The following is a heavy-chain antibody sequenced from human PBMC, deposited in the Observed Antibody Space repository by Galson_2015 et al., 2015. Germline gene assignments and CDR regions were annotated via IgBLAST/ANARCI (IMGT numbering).Heavy chain of an antibody. D-gene: IGHD3-3*01. CDR1: GGSISSYY. CDR2: IYYSGST. J-gene: IGHJ2*01. V-gene: IGHV4-59*01. Sequence: ETLSLTCTVSGGSISSYYWSWIRQPPGKGLEWIGYIYYSGSTNYNPSLKSRVTISVDTSKNQFSLKLSSVTAADTAVYYCARDPTYYDFWSGYSSGWYFDLWGRGTLVTVSS. CDR3: ARDPTYYDFWSGYSSGWYFDL.